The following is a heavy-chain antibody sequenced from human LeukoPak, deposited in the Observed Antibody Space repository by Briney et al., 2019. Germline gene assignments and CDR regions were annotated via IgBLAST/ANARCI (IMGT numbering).Heavy chain of an antibody. CDR3: ARVYYGDYIFDY. J-gene: IGHJ4*02. V-gene: IGHV3-53*01. CDR2: IYSGGNT. D-gene: IGHD4-17*01. Sequence: GGSLRLSCAASGFTVSSNYMSWVRQAPGKGLEWVSVIYSGGNTYYADSVKGRFTISRDSSKNTLYLQMNSLRAEDTAVYYCARVYYGDYIFDYWGQGTLVTVSS. CDR1: GFTVSSNY.